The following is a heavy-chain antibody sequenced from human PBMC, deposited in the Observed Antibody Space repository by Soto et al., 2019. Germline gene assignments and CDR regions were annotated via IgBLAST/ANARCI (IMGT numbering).Heavy chain of an antibody. V-gene: IGHV4-59*02. J-gene: IGHJ4*02. CDR1: GGSVSGHY. CDR2: IFYSGST. Sequence: ETLSLTCSVSGGSVSGHYWTWIRQSPGKGLEWIGYIFYSGSTNYNPSLKNRVTISVDTSKNQFSLKLSSVTSADTAVYYCARVGSSGWSPDYWGRGTLVTVSS. D-gene: IGHD6-19*01. CDR3: ARVGSSGWSPDY.